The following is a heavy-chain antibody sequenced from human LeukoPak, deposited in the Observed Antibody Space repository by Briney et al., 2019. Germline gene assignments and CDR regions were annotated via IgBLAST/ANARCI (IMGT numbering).Heavy chain of an antibody. CDR2: INSDGSNT. J-gene: IGHJ4*02. D-gene: IGHD2-8*01. CDR3: ARDGPCINGACYTDFDY. Sequence: GGSLRLSCGASGFTCSTSWMNWVRQAPGKGLVWVSQINSDGSNTNYADSVKGRFTISGANTKNTLYLQMKSLRAEDAAVYYCARDGPCINGACYTDFDYWGRGTLVTVSS. V-gene: IGHV3-74*01. CDR1: GFTCSTSW.